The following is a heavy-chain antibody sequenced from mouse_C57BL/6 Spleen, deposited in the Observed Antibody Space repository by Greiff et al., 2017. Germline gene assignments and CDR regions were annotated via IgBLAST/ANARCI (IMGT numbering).Heavy chain of an antibody. D-gene: IGHD1-1*01. V-gene: IGHV1-15*01. CDR1: GYTFTDYE. CDR3: TRRTTVVATPYFDY. J-gene: IGHJ2*01. CDR2: IDPETGGT. Sequence: QVQLKQSGAELVRPGASVTLSCKASGYTFTDYEMHWVKQTPVHGLEWIGAIDPETGGTAYNQKFKGKAILTADKSSSTAYMELRSLTSEDSAVYYCTRRTTVVATPYFDYWGQGTTLTVSS.